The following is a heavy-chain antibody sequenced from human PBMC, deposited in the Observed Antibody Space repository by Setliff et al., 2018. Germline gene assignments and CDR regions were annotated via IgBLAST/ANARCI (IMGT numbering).Heavy chain of an antibody. CDR3: ARDSIAVAGTNP. J-gene: IGHJ5*02. CDR1: GGSFSGYY. D-gene: IGHD6-19*01. CDR2: INHSGST. Sequence: SETLSLTCAVYGGSFSGYYWSWIRQPPGKGLEWIGEINHSGSTNYNPSLKSRVTISVDTSKNQFSLKLSSVTAADTAVYYCARDSIAVAGTNPWGQGTLVTVSS. V-gene: IGHV4-34*01.